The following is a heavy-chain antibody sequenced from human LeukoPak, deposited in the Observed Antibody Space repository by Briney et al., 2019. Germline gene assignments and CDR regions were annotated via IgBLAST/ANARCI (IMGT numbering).Heavy chain of an antibody. CDR2: LDSHGGST. J-gene: IGHJ5*02. CDR1: GFTFSNTW. Sequence: GGSVRLSCAASGFTFSNTWVHWVRQAPGKGLVWVSRLDSHGGSTAYADSVKGRFTISRDNAKNTLYLQMNSLKVEDTAVYYCAKAYDYGNWFDPWGQGTLVIVSS. V-gene: IGHV3-74*01. CDR3: AKAYDYGNWFDP. D-gene: IGHD4/OR15-4a*01.